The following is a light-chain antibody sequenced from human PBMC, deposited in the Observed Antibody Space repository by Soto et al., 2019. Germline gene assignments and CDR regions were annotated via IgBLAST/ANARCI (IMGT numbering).Light chain of an antibody. J-gene: IGKJ4*01. CDR3: QQTHSTPQS. V-gene: IGKV1-39*01. CDR1: QSIITY. CDR2: GAS. Sequence: DIQMTQSPSSLSASVGDRVTITCRASQSIITYLNWYQQKPGKAPKLLIHGASNLQSGVPSRFSGSGYGTDFSLTIDSLQPEDFASYYCQQTHSTPQSFGGGTKVDIK.